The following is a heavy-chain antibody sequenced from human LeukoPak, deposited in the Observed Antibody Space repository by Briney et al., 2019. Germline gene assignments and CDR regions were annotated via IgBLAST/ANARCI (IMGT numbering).Heavy chain of an antibody. CDR1: GFTFINYA. D-gene: IGHD5-18*01. V-gene: IGHV3-23*01. CDR2: ISGGSDGT. CDR3: AKGSSGYIYGDY. Sequence: GGSLRLYCAASGFTFINYAMSWVRRAPGMGLEWVSGISGGSDGTYYADSVKGRFTIPRDNSKNTLYLQMNSLRAEDTAIYYCAKGSSGYIYGDYWGQGTLVTVSS. J-gene: IGHJ4*02.